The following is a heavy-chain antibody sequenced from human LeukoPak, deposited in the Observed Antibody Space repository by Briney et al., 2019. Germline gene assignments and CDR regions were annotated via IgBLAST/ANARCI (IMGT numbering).Heavy chain of an antibody. D-gene: IGHD2/OR15-2a*01. J-gene: IGHJ4*02. Sequence: GRSLRLSCAASGFTFSSYGMHWVRQAPGKGLEWVAVISYDGSNKYYTDSVKGRFTISRDNSKNTLYLHMNSLRAEDTALYYCAREGPRGNSQFDYWGQGTLVTVSS. CDR3: AREGPRGNSQFDY. V-gene: IGHV3-30*03. CDR1: GFTFSSYG. CDR2: ISYDGSNK.